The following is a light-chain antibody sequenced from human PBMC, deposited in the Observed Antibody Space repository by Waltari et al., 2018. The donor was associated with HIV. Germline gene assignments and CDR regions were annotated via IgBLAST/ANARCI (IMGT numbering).Light chain of an antibody. V-gene: IGLV1-47*01. J-gene: IGLJ3*02. CDR3: AAWDDSLSGWV. CDR1: SSNIGSNY. CDR2: RTN. Sequence: QSVVTQPPSASGTPGPRVTISCSGSSSNIGSNYVYWYQQLPGTAPKLLIYRTNQRSSGVPDRLSGSKSGTSASLAISGLRPEDEAEYYCAAWDDSLSGWVFGGGTKLTVL.